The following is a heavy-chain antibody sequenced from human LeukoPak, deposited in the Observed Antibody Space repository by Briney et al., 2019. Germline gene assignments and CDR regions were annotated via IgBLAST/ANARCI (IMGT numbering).Heavy chain of an antibody. CDR1: GSSITSGDYY. CDR3: ARENLMVRGNAFDI. D-gene: IGHD3-10*01. CDR2: IYYSGST. J-gene: IGHJ3*02. Sequence: SETLSLTCTVSGSSITSGDYYWSWIRQPPGKGLEGIGYIYYSGSTYYNPSLKSRVTISVDTSKNQFSLKLSSVTAADTAVYYCARENLMVRGNAFDIWGQATMVTVSS. V-gene: IGHV4-30-4*01.